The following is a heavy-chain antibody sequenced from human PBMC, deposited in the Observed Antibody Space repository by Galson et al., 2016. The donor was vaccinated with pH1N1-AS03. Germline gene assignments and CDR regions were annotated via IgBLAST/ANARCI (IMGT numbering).Heavy chain of an antibody. CDR3: ARVEMGSDRIDYQFYAMGV. CDR2: VNPDTGNT. D-gene: IGHD4/OR15-4a*01. CDR1: GYRFTSYN. Sequence: SVKVSCKASGYRFTSYNVHWLRQAPGQGLEWMGWVNPDTGNTDYAQKFQGRVTLTRDTSIATAYMELIRLTTADTAVYYCARVEMGSDRIDYQFYAMGVWGQGTTVTVSS. V-gene: IGHV1-2*02. J-gene: IGHJ6*02.